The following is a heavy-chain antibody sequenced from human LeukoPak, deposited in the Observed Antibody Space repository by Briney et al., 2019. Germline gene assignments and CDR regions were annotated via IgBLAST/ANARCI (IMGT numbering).Heavy chain of an antibody. CDR3: ARVGRGVVPNYYYYYGMDV. CDR1: GFTFSSYG. Sequence: GGSLRLSCAASGFTFSSYGMHWVRQAPGKGLEWVAVIWYDGSNKYYADSVKGRFTISRDNSKNTLYLQMNSLRAEDTAVYYCARVGRGVVPNYYYYYGMDVWGQGTTVTVSS. CDR2: IWYDGSNK. D-gene: IGHD3-3*01. J-gene: IGHJ6*02. V-gene: IGHV3-33*01.